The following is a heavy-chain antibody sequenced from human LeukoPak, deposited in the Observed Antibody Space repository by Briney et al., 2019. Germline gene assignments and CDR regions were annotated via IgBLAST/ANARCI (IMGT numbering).Heavy chain of an antibody. J-gene: IGHJ5*02. Sequence: PGGSLRLSCTASGFTFSNYGMNWVRQAPGKGLEWISYIKGNSDTIHYADSVKGRFTISRDNAKNSLSLQMTSLRAEDTAVYYCVRGQGAYDNWFDPWGQGTLVTVSS. CDR3: VRGQGAYDNWFDP. D-gene: IGHD5-12*01. CDR1: GFTFSNYG. V-gene: IGHV3-48*01. CDR2: IKGNSDTI.